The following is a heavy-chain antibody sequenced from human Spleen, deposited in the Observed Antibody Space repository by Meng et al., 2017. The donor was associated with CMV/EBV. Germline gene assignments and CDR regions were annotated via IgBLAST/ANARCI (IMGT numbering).Heavy chain of an antibody. CDR3: AKDPGSGWYLALDY. Sequence: GGSLRLSCAASGFTFSSYWMSWVRQAPGKGLEWVANIKQDGSEKYYADSVKGRFTISRDNSKNTLYLQMNDLRAEDTAVYYCAKDPGSGWYLALDYWGQGALVTVSS. CDR2: IKQDGSEK. J-gene: IGHJ4*02. CDR1: GFTFSSYW. V-gene: IGHV3-7*01. D-gene: IGHD6-19*01.